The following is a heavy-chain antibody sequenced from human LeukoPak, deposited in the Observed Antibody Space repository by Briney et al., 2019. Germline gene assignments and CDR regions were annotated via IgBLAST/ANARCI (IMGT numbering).Heavy chain of an antibody. Sequence: GGPLRLSGAGPGFTFRGYPWHGAAKAQARGREWVAFIHYDGSNNYYADSVKGRFTISRDNYKNTLSLQMNSLRVEDMAVYYCAKDGDDGIESWGQGTLVTVSS. J-gene: IGHJ4*02. CDR2: IHYDGSNN. CDR1: GFTFRGYP. V-gene: IGHV3-30*02. CDR3: AKDGDDGIES. D-gene: IGHD7-27*01.